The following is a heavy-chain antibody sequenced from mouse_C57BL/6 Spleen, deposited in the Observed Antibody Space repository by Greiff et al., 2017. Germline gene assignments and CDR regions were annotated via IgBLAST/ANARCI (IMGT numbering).Heavy chain of an antibody. J-gene: IGHJ2*01. CDR2: IYPGSGST. V-gene: IGHV1-55*01. D-gene: IGHD2-1*01. CDR1: GYTFTSYW. CDR3: ARRLYYGNYTGDY. Sequence: VQLQQPGAELVKPGASVKMSCKASGYTFTSYWITWVKQRPGQGLEWIGDIYPGSGSTNYNEKFKSKATLTVDTSSSTAYMQLSSLTSEDSAVYYCARRLYYGNYTGDYWGQGTTLTVSS.